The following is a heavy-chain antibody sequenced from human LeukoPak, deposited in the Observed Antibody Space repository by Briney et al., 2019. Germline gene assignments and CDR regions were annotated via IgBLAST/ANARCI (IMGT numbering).Heavy chain of an antibody. D-gene: IGHD5-12*01. V-gene: IGHV4-59*01. CDR3: ARDLKLRYSGYEDYYYGMDV. CDR1: GGSISGYY. J-gene: IGHJ6*02. Sequence: PSETLSLTCTVSGGSISGYYWSWIRQPPGKGLEWIGYIYYSGSTNSNPSLKSRVTISVDTSQNQFSLKLSSVTAADTAVYYCARDLKLRYSGYEDYYYGMDVWGQGTTVTVSS. CDR2: IYYSGST.